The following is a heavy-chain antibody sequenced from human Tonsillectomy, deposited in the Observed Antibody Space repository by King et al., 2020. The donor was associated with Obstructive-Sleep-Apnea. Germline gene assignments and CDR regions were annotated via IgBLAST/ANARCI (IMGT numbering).Heavy chain of an antibody. V-gene: IGHV4-59*08. CDR3: ARHRGVEDYGGYGDYFDY. D-gene: IGHD5-12*01. CDR2: MYYSGNT. Sequence: VQLQESGPGLVKPSETLSLTCTVSGGSISNYYWSWIRQPPGKGLEWIGYMYYSGNTNFNPSLKSRVTISADTSKIQLFLRLSSVTAADTAVYYCARHRGVEDYGGYGDYFDYWGQGTLVTVSS. J-gene: IGHJ4*02. CDR1: GGSISNYY.